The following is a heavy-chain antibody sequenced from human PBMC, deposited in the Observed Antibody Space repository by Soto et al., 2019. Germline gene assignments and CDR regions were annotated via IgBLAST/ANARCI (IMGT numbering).Heavy chain of an antibody. V-gene: IGHV4-59*01. Sequence: SETLSLTCTVSGGAISSYYWSWIRQPPGKGLEWIGYIYYSGSTNYNPSLKSRVTISVDTSKNQFSLKLSSVTAADTAVYYCARVRSPLRFSFDYWGEGTLVTVSS. CDR2: IYYSGST. D-gene: IGHD4-17*01. J-gene: IGHJ4*02. CDR1: GGAISSYY. CDR3: ARVRSPLRFSFDY.